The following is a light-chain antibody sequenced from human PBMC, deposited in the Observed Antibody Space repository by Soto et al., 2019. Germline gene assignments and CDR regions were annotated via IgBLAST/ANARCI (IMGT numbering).Light chain of an antibody. V-gene: IGKV1-9*01. CDR3: QQLNSYLT. CDR1: QGISSY. Sequence: DIQLTQSPSFLSASVGDRVTITCRASQGISSYLAWYQQKPGKAPKLLIYAASTLQSGVPSRFSGSGSGTEFTLTISXLXXXXXXXXXXQQLNSYLTFGQGTRLEIK. J-gene: IGKJ5*01. CDR2: AAS.